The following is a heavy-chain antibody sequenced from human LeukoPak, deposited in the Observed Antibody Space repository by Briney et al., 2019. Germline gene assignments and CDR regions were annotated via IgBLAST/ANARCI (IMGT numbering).Heavy chain of an antibody. CDR1: GFTFSSYS. CDR3: ASAIYTVAGFDY. V-gene: IGHV4-39*01. Sequence: PGGSLRLSCAASGFTFSSYSMNWIRQPPGKGLEWIGSIYYSGSTYYNPSLKSRVTISVDTSKNQFSLKLSSVTAADTAVYYCASAIYTVAGFDYWGQGTLVTVSS. CDR2: IYYSGST. D-gene: IGHD6-19*01. J-gene: IGHJ4*02.